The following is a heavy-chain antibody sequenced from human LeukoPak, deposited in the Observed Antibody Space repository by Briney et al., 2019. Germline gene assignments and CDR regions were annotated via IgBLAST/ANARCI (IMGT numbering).Heavy chain of an antibody. D-gene: IGHD2-21*02. CDR3: ARGVVTDAYYMDV. CDR1: GGSITSGRYY. V-gene: IGHV4-61*02. Sequence: SKTLSLTCSVSGGSITSGRYYWTWVRQPAGKGLEWIGRLYTNDNTNYNPSLESRVSISVDTSKSQFYLQLTSVTAADTAVYFCARGVVTDAYYMDVWGKGTTVIVSS. J-gene: IGHJ6*03. CDR2: LYTNDNT.